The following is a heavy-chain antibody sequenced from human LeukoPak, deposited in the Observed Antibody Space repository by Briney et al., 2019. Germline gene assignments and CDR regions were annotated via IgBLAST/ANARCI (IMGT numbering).Heavy chain of an antibody. D-gene: IGHD2-2*01. V-gene: IGHV3-21*01. CDR2: ISSSSSYI. Sequence: GGSLRLSCAASGFTFSSYSMNWVRQAPGKGLEWVSSISSSSSYIYYADSVKGRFTISRDNSKNTLFLQMNSLRAEDTAVYYCASSLPYSSSWNGFDYWGQGTLVTVSS. CDR1: GFTFSSYS. CDR3: ASSLPYSSSWNGFDY. J-gene: IGHJ4*02.